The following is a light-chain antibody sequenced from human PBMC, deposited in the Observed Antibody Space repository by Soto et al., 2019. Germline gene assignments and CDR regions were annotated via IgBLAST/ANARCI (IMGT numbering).Light chain of an antibody. J-gene: IGKJ2*01. CDR1: QTVSTY. CDR3: EQTYSTPYT. CDR2: GAS. V-gene: IGKV1-39*01. Sequence: DIQMTQSPSSLSASVGDRVTITCRASQTVSTYLNWFQQKPGKAPKLLIYGASILQSGVPSRFSGSGSGTDFTLTIASLQPEDFATYYCEQTYSTPYTFGQGS.